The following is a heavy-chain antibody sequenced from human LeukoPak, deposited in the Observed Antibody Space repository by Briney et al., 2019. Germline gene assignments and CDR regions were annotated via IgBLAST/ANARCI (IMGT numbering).Heavy chain of an antibody. CDR1: GFTVSSNY. CDR2: IYSSGMT. V-gene: IGHV3-53*01. D-gene: IGHD4-17*01. J-gene: IGHJ4*02. CDR3: ARDLYGVSHDY. Sequence: GGSLRLSCAASGFTVSSNYTSWVRQAPGKGLEWVSVIYSSGMTYYADSVKGRFTISRDNSKNTLYLHMNSLRAEDTAVYYCARDLYGVSHDYWGQGTLVTVSS.